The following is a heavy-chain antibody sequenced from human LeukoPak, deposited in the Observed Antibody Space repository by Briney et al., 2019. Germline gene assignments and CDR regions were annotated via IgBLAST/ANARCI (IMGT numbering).Heavy chain of an antibody. J-gene: IGHJ4*02. Sequence: EASVKVSCKASGYTFSGYYIHWVRQAPGQGLEWMGIINPTGGSTTYAQKFQGRVTMTRDTSTSTVYMELSSLRSDDTAVYYCARTAARRFDYWGQGTLVTVSS. CDR3: ARTAARRFDY. CDR2: INPTGGST. V-gene: IGHV1-46*01. D-gene: IGHD6-6*01. CDR1: GYTFSGYY.